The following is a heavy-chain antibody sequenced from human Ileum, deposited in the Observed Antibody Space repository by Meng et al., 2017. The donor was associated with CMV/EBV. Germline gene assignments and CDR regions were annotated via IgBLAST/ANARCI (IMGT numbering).Heavy chain of an antibody. Sequence: GESLKISCEVSGFTFSSYEISWVRQAPGKGLEWISYISSTGYTIYYVDSVKGRFTISRDNSKNSLYLQMNSLRVEDTAVYFCARGGARYGDLRGRAYFDYWGQGTRVTVSS. J-gene: IGHJ4*02. CDR3: ARGGARYGDLRGRAYFDY. CDR1: GFTFSSYE. CDR2: ISSTGYTI. V-gene: IGHV3-48*03. D-gene: IGHD4-17*01.